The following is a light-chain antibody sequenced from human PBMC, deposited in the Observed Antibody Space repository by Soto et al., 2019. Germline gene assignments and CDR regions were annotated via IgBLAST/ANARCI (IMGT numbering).Light chain of an antibody. J-gene: IGKJ1*01. CDR1: QGISNY. CDR2: AAS. Sequence: DIQMTQSPPSLSASVGDRVTIICRASQGISNYLAWYQQKPGELPKLVIYAASILQTGVPSRFSGSGSGTDFSLTISSLQPEDAATYFCQKYNRPPRTFGQGTKVELK. CDR3: QKYNRPPRT. V-gene: IGKV1-27*01.